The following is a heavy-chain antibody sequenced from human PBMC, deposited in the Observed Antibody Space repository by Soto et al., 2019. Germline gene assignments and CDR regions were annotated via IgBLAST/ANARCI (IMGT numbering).Heavy chain of an antibody. D-gene: IGHD3-10*01. J-gene: IGHJ3*01. Sequence: EVQLVESGGGLVQPGESLRLSCAASGFTFDYYWMHWVRQAPGRGLVWVSRVHSDGTTTTYADSVKGRFTISRDNARNTVSLQMSSLRAEDTAIYYCARGDRGGFDLWGHGTVVTVSS. CDR3: ARGDRGGFDL. CDR1: GFTFDYYW. V-gene: IGHV3-74*01. CDR2: VHSDGTTT.